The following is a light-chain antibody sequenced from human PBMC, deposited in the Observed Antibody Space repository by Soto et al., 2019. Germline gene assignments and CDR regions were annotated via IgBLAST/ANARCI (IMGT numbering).Light chain of an antibody. CDR1: SRDVGGYNY. CDR2: EVS. CDR3: SSYTSTSTLKV. Sequence: QSALTQPASVSGSPGQSITISCTGTSRDVGGYNYVSWYQQHPGKAPKLVIYEVSDRPSGVSIRFSGSKSGNTASLTISGLQAEDEAEYFCSSYTSTSTLKVFGGGTKLTVL. J-gene: IGLJ2*01. V-gene: IGLV2-14*03.